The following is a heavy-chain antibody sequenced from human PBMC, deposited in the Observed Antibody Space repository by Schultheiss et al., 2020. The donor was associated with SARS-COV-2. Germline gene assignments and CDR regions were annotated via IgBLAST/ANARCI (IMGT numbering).Heavy chain of an antibody. CDR3: TTDRAHYYDSSGR. D-gene: IGHD3-22*01. CDR2: ISYDGSNK. Sequence: GESLKISCAASGFTFSSYGMHWVRQAPGKGLEWVAVISYDGSNKYYADSVKGRFTISRDNSKNTLYLQMNSLRAEDTAVYYCTTDRAHYYDSSGRWGQGTLVTVSS. J-gene: IGHJ4*02. CDR1: GFTFSSYG. V-gene: IGHV3-33*05.